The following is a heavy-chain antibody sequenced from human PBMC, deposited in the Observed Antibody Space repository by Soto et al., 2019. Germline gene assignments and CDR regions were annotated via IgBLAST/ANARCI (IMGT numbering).Heavy chain of an antibody. CDR2: RYYSGNT. Sequence: HVQLQESGPGPVTPSQTLSLSCTVSGVSITSGSYYWTWVRQSPGKGLEWFGYRYYSGNTYYNPSHNGPATISVDTSNNHFSLKLTSVTAPDTAVYYCARGGYDSSGQTFIGWGPDCWGQGTLVTVSS. D-gene: IGHD3-22*01. J-gene: IGHJ4*02. V-gene: IGHV4-30-4*01. CDR3: ARGGYDSSGQTFIGWGPDC. CDR1: GVSITSGSYY.